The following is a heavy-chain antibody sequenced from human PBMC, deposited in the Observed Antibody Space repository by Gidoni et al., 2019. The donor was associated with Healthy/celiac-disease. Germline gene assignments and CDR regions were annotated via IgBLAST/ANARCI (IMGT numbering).Heavy chain of an antibody. J-gene: IGHJ5*02. D-gene: IGHD3-10*01. Sequence: QVQLQESGPGLVKPSQTMSLTCTVSGGSISSGGYYWSWIGQHPGKGLEWIGYIYYSGSTYYNPSLKRRVTISVDTSKNQFSLKLSSGTAADTAVYYCARDLAPRDGRGWFDPWGQGTLVTVSS. CDR2: IYYSGST. CDR3: ARDLAPRDGRGWFDP. V-gene: IGHV4-31*03. CDR1: GGSISSGGYY.